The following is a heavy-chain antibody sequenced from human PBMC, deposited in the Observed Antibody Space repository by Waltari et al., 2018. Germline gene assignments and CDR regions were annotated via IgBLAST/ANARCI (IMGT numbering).Heavy chain of an antibody. CDR1: GFSLRTSGVG. CDR2: IFWDDDK. V-gene: IGHV2-5*02. CDR3: AHSFSTVGATEADFFDY. J-gene: IGHJ4*02. Sequence: QITLKESGPTLVKPTQTLTLTCTFPGFSLRTSGVGVGWIRQPPGKALECLALIFWDDDKVYSPSLKSRLTITKDASKNQVVLTLTNMDPADTATYYCAHSFSTVGATEADFFDYWGQGTLVTVSS. D-gene: IGHD1-26*01.